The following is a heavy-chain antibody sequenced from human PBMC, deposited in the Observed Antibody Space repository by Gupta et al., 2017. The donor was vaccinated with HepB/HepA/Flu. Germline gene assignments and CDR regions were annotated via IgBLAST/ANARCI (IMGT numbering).Heavy chain of an antibody. CDR1: GFTFSNCA. CDR3: AKDGGTSPLFYFDY. D-gene: IGHD3-16*01. Sequence: QVQLVESGGGVVQPGRSLRLSCAASGFTFSNCAMHWVRQAPGKGLEWVAVIWYDGSNKYYVDSVKGRFTISRENSKNTVYLQMNKLRAEETAVYYCAKDGGTSPLFYFDYWGQGTLVTVSP. V-gene: IGHV3-33*06. CDR2: IWYDGSNK. J-gene: IGHJ4*02.